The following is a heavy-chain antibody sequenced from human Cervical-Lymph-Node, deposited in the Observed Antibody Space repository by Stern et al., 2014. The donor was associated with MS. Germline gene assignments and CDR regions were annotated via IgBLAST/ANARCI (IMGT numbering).Heavy chain of an antibody. D-gene: IGHD4-11*01. V-gene: IGHV1-18*01. CDR2: LSSYSGNT. Sequence: QVQLVQSGPEVRQPGDSVRVSCKASGYTFTTPNYGIAWVREAPGRGLEWMGWLSSYSGNTVYAQKLQDIVTMTTDTATSTAYMELRSLRADDTAFYYCARERLRDFNDYHFDSWGQGTLVTVSS. J-gene: IGHJ4*02. CDR3: ARERLRDFNDYHFDS. CDR1: GYTFTTPNYG.